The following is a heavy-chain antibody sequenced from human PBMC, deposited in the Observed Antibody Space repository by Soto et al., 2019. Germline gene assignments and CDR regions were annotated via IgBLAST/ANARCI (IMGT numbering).Heavy chain of an antibody. CDR3: ARIYCTTTTCDSWFDP. CDR1: GYTFTTFW. D-gene: IGHD2-2*01. CDR2: IDPGDTYA. Sequence: GESLKISFTVFGYTFTTFWISWVRQMPGKGLEWMGRIDPGDTYATYSPAFQGHVTISADKATSTAYLQWSSLKASDTAMHFCARIYCTTTTCDSWFDPWGQGTLVTVSS. V-gene: IGHV5-10-1*01. J-gene: IGHJ5*02.